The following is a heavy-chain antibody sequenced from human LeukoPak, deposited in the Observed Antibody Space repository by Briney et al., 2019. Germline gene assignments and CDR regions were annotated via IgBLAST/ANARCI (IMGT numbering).Heavy chain of an antibody. D-gene: IGHD3-10*01. CDR2: ISGSGGST. CDR1: GFTFSSYA. J-gene: IGHJ4*02. Sequence: GGSLRLSCAASGFTFSSYAMSWVRQAPGKGLEWVSAISGSGGSTYYADSVKGRFTISRDNSKNTLYLQMNSLRAEDTAVYYCAKDPLWFGELSVDYFDYWGQGTLVTVSS. V-gene: IGHV3-23*01. CDR3: AKDPLWFGELSVDYFDY.